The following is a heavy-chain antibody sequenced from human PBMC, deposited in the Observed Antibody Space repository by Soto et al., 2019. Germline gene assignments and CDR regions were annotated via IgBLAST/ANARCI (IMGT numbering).Heavy chain of an antibody. Sequence: EVQLVESGGGLVQPGRSLRLSCAASGFTFEKYAMHWVRQVPGMGLEWVSGISWNSGAVGYVDSVRGRFTISRDNVKSTLHLQMNSLRPEDTALYYCAKGQGPDWLSWFDPWGQGTLVTVSS. V-gene: IGHV3-9*01. CDR1: GFTFEKYA. CDR3: AKGQGPDWLSWFDP. CDR2: ISWNSGAV. J-gene: IGHJ5*02. D-gene: IGHD3-9*01.